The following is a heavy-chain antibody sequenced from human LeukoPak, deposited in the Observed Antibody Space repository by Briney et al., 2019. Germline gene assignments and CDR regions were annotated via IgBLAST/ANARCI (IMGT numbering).Heavy chain of an antibody. CDR3: ARHYYDSSGYLVGFDP. CDR1: GFTFSTYW. Sequence: QTGGSLRLSCAASGFTFSTYWMSWVRQAPGKGLEWVANIKQDGSEKYYVDSVKGRFTISRDNAKNSLYLQMNSLRAEDTAVYYCARHYYDSSGYLVGFDPWGQGTLVTVSS. V-gene: IGHV3-7*03. D-gene: IGHD3-22*01. J-gene: IGHJ5*02. CDR2: IKQDGSEK.